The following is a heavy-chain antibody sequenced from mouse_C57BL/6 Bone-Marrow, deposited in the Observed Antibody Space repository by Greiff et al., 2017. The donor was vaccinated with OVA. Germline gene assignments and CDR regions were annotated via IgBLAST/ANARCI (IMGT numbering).Heavy chain of an antibody. CDR3: TNYYYSSYGFAY. CDR1: GYTFTDYE. J-gene: IGHJ3*01. CDR2: IDPATGGT. V-gene: IGHV1-15*01. D-gene: IGHD1-1*01. Sequence: QVQLQESGAELVRPGASVTLSCKASGYTFTDYEMHWVKQTPVHGLEWIGAIDPATGGTAYNQKFKGKAILTADKSSSTAYMELRSLTSEDSAVYYCTNYYYSSYGFAYWGQGTLVTVSA.